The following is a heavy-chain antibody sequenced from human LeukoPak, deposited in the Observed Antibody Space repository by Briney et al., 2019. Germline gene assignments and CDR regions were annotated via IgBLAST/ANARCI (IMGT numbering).Heavy chain of an antibody. CDR2: NYVYDDK. CDR1: GFSLSTSGVG. J-gene: IGHJ4*02. Sequence: ASGPTLVNPTQTLTLTCTFSGFSLSTSGVGVGWIRRPPGKALEWLALNYVYDDKRYSPSRKSRLTITKDTSKNQVVLTMTNMDPVDTATYYCAHYRDNWNFPDYWGQGTLVTVSS. V-gene: IGHV2-5*01. D-gene: IGHD1-7*01. CDR3: AHYRDNWNFPDY.